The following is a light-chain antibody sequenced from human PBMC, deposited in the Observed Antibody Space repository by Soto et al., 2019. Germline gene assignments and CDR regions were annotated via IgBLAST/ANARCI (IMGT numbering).Light chain of an antibody. CDR1: QSVSSN. V-gene: IGKV3-15*01. Sequence: EIVMTQSPATLSVSPGERATLSCRASQSVSSNLAWYQQKPGQAPRLLIYGASTRATGIPARFSGSGSGTEFTLTISSLQSEDFAVYYCQQDNNRLGFTFGPGNKVDIK. J-gene: IGKJ3*01. CDR3: QQDNNRLGFT. CDR2: GAS.